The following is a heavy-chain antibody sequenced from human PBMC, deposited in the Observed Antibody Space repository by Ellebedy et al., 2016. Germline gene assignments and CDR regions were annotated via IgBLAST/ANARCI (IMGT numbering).Heavy chain of an antibody. CDR1: GFTVTNDY. CDR2: IDSGGSS. J-gene: IGHJ3*02. D-gene: IGHD4-23*01. Sequence: GESLKISXVASGFTVTNDYMTWVRQAPGKGLEWVSVIDSGGSSYYADSVKGRFTISRDSPKNTLYLQMNSLRAEDTAVYYCATRHYGGFDSWGQGTMVTVSS. V-gene: IGHV3-53*01. CDR3: ATRHYGGFDS.